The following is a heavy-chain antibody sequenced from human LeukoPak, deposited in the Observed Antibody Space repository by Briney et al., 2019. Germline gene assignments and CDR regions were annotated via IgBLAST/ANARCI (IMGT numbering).Heavy chain of an antibody. D-gene: IGHD1-26*01. J-gene: IGHJ4*02. V-gene: IGHV1-18*01. Sequence: ASVKVSCKASGYTFTSYGINRVRQAPGQGLEWMGWISGYNGNTNYAQKFQGRVTMTTDTSTTTAYMELRSLRSDDTAVYYCTRTSGSYFDYWGQGTLVTVSS. CDR3: TRTSGSYFDY. CDR2: ISGYNGNT. CDR1: GYTFTSYG.